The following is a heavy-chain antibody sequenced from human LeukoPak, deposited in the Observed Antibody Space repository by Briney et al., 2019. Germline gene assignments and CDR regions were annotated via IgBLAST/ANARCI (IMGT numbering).Heavy chain of an antibody. CDR3: ARGRGELELLP. CDR2: INHSGST. Sequence: SETLSLTCAVYGGSFCVYYWSWLRQPPGKGLEWIGEINHSGSTNYNPSLKSRVTISVDTSKHQFSLKLSSVTAADTAVYYCARGRGELELLPWGQGTLVTVSS. J-gene: IGHJ5*02. D-gene: IGHD1-7*01. V-gene: IGHV4-34*01. CDR1: GGSFCVYY.